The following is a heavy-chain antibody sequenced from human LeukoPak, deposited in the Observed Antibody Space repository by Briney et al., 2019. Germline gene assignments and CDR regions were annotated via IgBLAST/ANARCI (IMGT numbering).Heavy chain of an antibody. V-gene: IGHV6-1*01. Sequence: SQTLSLTCAISGDSFSSNSAAWNWLRQSPSRGLEWLGRTYYRSKLYNDYAVSVKSRITINPDTSKNQFSLQLNSVTPEDTAVYYCARGYNWFDPWGQGTLVTVSS. CDR1: GDSFSSNSAA. J-gene: IGHJ5*02. D-gene: IGHD2-15*01. CDR2: TYYRSKLYN. CDR3: ARGYNWFDP.